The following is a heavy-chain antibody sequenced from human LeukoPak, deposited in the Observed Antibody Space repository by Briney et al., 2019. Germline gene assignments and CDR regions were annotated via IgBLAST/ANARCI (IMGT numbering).Heavy chain of an antibody. CDR3: ARDQDTAMVRNWFDP. Sequence: SETLSLTCTVSGGSISSSSYYWGWIRQPPGKGLEWIGSIYYSGSTYYNPSPKSRVTISVDTSKNQFSLKLSSVTAADTAVYYCARDQDTAMVRNWFDPWGQGTLVTVSS. V-gene: IGHV4-39*07. J-gene: IGHJ5*02. CDR2: IYYSGST. CDR1: GGSISSSSYY. D-gene: IGHD5-18*01.